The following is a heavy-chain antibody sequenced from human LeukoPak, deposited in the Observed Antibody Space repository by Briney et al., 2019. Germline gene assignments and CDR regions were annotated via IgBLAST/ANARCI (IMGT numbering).Heavy chain of an antibody. CDR1: GFTFSSYS. Sequence: GGSLRPSCAASGFTFSSYSMNWVRQAPGKGLEWVSSISSSSSYIYYADSVKGRFTISRDNAKNSLYLQMNSLRAEDTAVYYCAREEEGYYYGSGSYYAVEDYWGQGTLVTVSS. D-gene: IGHD3-10*01. V-gene: IGHV3-21*01. J-gene: IGHJ4*02. CDR3: AREEEGYYYGSGSYYAVEDY. CDR2: ISSSSSYI.